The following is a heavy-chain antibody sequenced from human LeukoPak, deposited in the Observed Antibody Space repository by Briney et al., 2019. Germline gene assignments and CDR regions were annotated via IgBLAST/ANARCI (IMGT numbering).Heavy chain of an antibody. CDR2: IHYTGST. CDR3: AGCGSTCYEGGFDP. J-gene: IGHJ5*02. D-gene: IGHD2-2*01. V-gene: IGHV4-59*01. CDR1: GGSISGSY. Sequence: SETLSLTCTVSGGSISGSYWSWIRQSPGKTLAWIGYIHYTGSTNYNPSLKSRVTTSVDTSKNQFSLMLNSVTAADTAVYYCAGCGSTCYEGGFDPWGQGTLVTVSS.